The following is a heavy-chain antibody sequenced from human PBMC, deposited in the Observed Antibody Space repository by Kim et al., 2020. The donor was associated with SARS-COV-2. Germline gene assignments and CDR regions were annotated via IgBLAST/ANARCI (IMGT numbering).Heavy chain of an antibody. Sequence: RLTISRDNSKNTLYLNMNSLRAEDTAVYYCAKGEGSYDILTGYYLAAFDIWGQGTMVTVSS. V-gene: IGHV3-23*01. J-gene: IGHJ3*02. CDR3: AKGEGSYDILTGYYLAAFDI. D-gene: IGHD3-9*01.